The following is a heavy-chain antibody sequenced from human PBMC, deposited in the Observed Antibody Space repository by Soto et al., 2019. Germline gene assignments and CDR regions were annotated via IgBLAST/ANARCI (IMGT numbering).Heavy chain of an antibody. CDR1: GYSFTSHW. Sequence: GESLKISCKGSGYSFTSHWIGWVRQMPGKGLEWMGIIYPGDSDSRYRPSFQGQVTISADKSISTAYLQWSSLKASDTAMYYCAKCPSDTNCYGIRFDSWGQGTLVTVSS. V-gene: IGHV5-51*01. CDR3: AKCPSDTNCYGIRFDS. CDR2: IYPGDSDS. D-gene: IGHD2-2*01. J-gene: IGHJ5*01.